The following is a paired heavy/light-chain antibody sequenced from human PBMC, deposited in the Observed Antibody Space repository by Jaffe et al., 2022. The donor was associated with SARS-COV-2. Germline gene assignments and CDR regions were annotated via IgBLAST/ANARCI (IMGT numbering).Light chain of an antibody. J-gene: IGLJ1*01. CDR2: ENY. Sequence: QSVLTQPPSVSAAPGQKVTISCSGSSSNIGNNYVSWYQHLPGTAPKLLIYENYKRPSGIPDRFSASKSGTSATLGITGLQTGDEADYFCGTWDSSLTGVFGTGTKVTVL. V-gene: IGLV1-51*02. CDR3: GTWDSSLTGV. CDR1: SSNIGNNY.
Heavy chain of an antibody. CDR3: ARHTLVAVTGKAEFDL. D-gene: IGHD6-19*01. J-gene: IGHJ5*02. Sequence: QLQLQESGPGLVKPSETLSLTCSVSGGSISSAGYHWGWVRQPAGKGLEWIASLYHSGNSYYNPSLKNRVTISEDASRNQFSLKLTSVTAADTAVYYCARHTLVAVTGKAEFDLWGQGTLVTVSS. CDR1: GGSISSAGYH. CDR2: LYHSGNS. V-gene: IGHV4-39*01.